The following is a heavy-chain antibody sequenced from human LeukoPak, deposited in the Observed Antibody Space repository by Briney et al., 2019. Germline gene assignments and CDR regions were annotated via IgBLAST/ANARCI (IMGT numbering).Heavy chain of an antibody. Sequence: AGSLTLSCPASGFTFSSYAMSWVRQPPGKVLEWVSAISGSGGSTYYADSMKGRSTISRDDYKNTLYLEMNSVRGEDTGVYYCAKFEQQLYPPCYFDYWGQGTLVTVCS. D-gene: IGHD6-13*01. V-gene: IGHV3-23*01. CDR3: AKFEQQLYPPCYFDY. J-gene: IGHJ4*02. CDR1: GFTFSSYA. CDR2: ISGSGGST.